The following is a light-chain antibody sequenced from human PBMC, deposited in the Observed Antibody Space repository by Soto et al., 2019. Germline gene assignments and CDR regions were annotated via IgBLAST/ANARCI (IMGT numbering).Light chain of an antibody. Sequence: IVMTQSPATLSVSPGERANLACRASQSVGTKLAWYQQTPGQAPRLLIYGASNRATGVPARISGSVSGTEFTLTIASLQSEHFAIYYCQQYSSWLWTFGQGTKVEIK. CDR2: GAS. V-gene: IGKV3-15*01. J-gene: IGKJ1*01. CDR3: QQYSSWLWT. CDR1: QSVGTK.